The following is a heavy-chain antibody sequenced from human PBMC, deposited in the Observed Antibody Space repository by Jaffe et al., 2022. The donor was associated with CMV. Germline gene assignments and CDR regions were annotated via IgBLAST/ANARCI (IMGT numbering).Heavy chain of an antibody. V-gene: IGHV4-34*01. CDR1: GGSFSGYY. CDR2: INHSGST. CDR3: ARSPAGAKKSEGVWSGYYSLHYYYYGMDV. Sequence: QVQLQQWGAGLLKPSETLSLTCAVYGGSFSGYYWSWIRQPPGKGLEWIGEINHSGSTNYNPSLKSRVTISVDTSKNQFSLKLSSVTAADTAVYYCARSPAGAKKSEGVWSGYYSLHYYYYGMDVWGQGTTVTVSS. D-gene: IGHD3-3*01. J-gene: IGHJ6*02.